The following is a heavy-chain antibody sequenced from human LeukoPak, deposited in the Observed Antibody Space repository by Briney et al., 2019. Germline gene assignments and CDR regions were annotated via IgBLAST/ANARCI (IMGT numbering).Heavy chain of an antibody. Sequence: GGSLRLSCAASGFTFSSYWMSWVRQAPGKGLEWVANIKQDGSEKYYVDSVKGRFTISRDNSKNTLYLQMNSLRAEDTTVYYCAKESQQLPRLYYFDYWGQGTLVTVSS. V-gene: IGHV3-7*03. CDR2: IKQDGSEK. CDR3: AKESQQLPRLYYFDY. D-gene: IGHD6-13*01. J-gene: IGHJ4*02. CDR1: GFTFSSYW.